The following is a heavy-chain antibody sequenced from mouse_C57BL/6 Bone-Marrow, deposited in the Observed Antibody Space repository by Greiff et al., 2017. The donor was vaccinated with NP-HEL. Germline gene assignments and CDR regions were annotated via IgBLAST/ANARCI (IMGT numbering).Heavy chain of an antibody. J-gene: IGHJ4*01. CDR2: IYPGDGDT. CDR1: GYAFSSYW. CDR3: ARDNGSSGYCAMDY. Sequence: QVQLQQSGAELVKPGASVKISCKASGYAFSSYWMNWVKQRPGKGLEWIGQIYPGDGDTNYNGKFKGKATLTADKSSSTAYLQLSSLTSEDSAVYFCARDNGSSGYCAMDYWGQGTSVTVSS. V-gene: IGHV1-80*01. D-gene: IGHD1-1*01.